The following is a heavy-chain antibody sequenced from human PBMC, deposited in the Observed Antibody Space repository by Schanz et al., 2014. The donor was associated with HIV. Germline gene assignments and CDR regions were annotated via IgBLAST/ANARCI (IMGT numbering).Heavy chain of an antibody. CDR2: INPYDGST. CDR3: ARCDILTGLYPYYFDS. D-gene: IGHD3-9*01. CDR1: GGTFSNYA. J-gene: IGHJ4*02. Sequence: QVQLVQSGAEVTKPGSSVKVSCKASGGTFSNYAINWVRQAPGQGLEWMGLINPYDGSTSNAQKFQGRVTMTRDSSTSTFSMQLSSLTSDDTSVYSCARCDILTGLYPYYFDSWGQGTLVTVSS. V-gene: IGHV1-46*01.